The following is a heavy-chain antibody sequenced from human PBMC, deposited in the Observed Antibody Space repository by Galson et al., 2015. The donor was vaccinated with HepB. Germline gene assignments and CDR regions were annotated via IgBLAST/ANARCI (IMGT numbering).Heavy chain of an antibody. CDR2: INPHSGGT. CDR1: GSTFTGYY. V-gene: IGHV1-2*02. Sequence: SVKVSCKASGSTFTGYYIHWVRQVPGQGLEWMGWINPHSGGTNYAQKFQGRVTMTRDTSISTAYMELSSLRSDDAAVYYCASAACTYTTSCSPAFPWGRGTLVTVSS. D-gene: IGHD3-16*01. J-gene: IGHJ5*02. CDR3: ASAACTYTTSCSPAFP.